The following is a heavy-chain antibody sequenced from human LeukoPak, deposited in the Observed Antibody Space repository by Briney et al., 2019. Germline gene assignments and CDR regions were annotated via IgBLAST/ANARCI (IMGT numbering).Heavy chain of an antibody. CDR2: IYTSGST. CDR3: AREGLRSNY. J-gene: IGHJ4*02. D-gene: IGHD5-12*01. CDR1: GGSISSGSYY. V-gene: IGHV4-61*02. Sequence: SETLSLTCTVSGGSISSGSYYWRWIRQPAGKGLEWIGRIYTSGSTNYNPSLKSRVTISVDTSKNQFSLKLSSVTAADTAVYYCAREGLRSNYWGQGTLVTVSS.